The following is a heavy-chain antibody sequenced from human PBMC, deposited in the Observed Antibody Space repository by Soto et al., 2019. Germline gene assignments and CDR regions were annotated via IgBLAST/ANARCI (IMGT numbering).Heavy chain of an antibody. CDR3: ARDLGYCSGGSCYSLVSDAFYI. V-gene: IGHV1-69*01. Sequence: QVQLVQSGAEVKKPGSSVKVSCKASGGTFSSYAISWVRQAPGQGHGWMGGIIPIFGTANYAQKFQGRVTITADESTSTAYMELSSLRSEDTAVYYCARDLGYCSGGSCYSLVSDAFYIWGQGTMVTVSS. CDR2: IIPIFGTA. D-gene: IGHD2-15*01. CDR1: GGTFSSYA. J-gene: IGHJ3*02.